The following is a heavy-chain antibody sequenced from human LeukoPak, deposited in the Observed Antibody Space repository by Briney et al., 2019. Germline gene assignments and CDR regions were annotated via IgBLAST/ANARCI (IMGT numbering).Heavy chain of an antibody. CDR2: INHSGST. D-gene: IGHD3-22*01. CDR1: GGSFSGYY. Sequence: PSETLSLTCAVYGGSFSGYYWSWIRQPPGKGLEWIGEINHSGSTNYKPSPKSRVTISVDTSKNQFSLKLSSVTAADTAVYYCARILIPSAHYYMDVWGKGTTVTISS. CDR3: ARILIPSAHYYMDV. V-gene: IGHV4-34*01. J-gene: IGHJ6*03.